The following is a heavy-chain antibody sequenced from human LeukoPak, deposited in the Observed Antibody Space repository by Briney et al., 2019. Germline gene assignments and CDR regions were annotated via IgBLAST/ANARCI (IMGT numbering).Heavy chain of an antibody. CDR2: ISSSGSTI. D-gene: IGHD5-18*01. CDR3: ASRAGGYSYGYWYFDL. Sequence: GGSLRLSCAASGFTFSSYEMNWVRQAPGKGLEWVSYISSSGSTIYYADSVKGRFTISRDNAKNSLYLQMNSLRAEDTAVYYCASRAGGYSYGYWYFDLWGRGTLVAVSS. CDR1: GFTFSSYE. J-gene: IGHJ2*01. V-gene: IGHV3-48*03.